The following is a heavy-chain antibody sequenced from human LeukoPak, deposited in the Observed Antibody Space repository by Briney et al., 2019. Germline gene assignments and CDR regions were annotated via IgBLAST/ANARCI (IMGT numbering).Heavy chain of an antibody. CDR1: GGSISSYY. CDR3: ARGPDYSNYTYYYGMDV. J-gene: IGHJ6*02. CDR2: IYYSGST. V-gene: IGHV4-59*01. Sequence: SETLSLTCTVSGGSISSYYWSRIRQPPGKGLEWIGYIYYSGSTNYNPSLKSRVTISVDTSKNQFSLNLSSVTAADTAVYYCARGPDYSNYTYYYGMDVWGQGTTVTVFS. D-gene: IGHD4-11*01.